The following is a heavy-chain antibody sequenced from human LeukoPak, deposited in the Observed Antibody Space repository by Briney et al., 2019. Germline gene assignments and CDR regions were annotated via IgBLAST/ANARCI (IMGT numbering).Heavy chain of an antibody. CDR3: AKSQQATTFVVGYMDV. V-gene: IGHV3-33*06. Sequence: SLRLSCAASGFTFSSYGMHWVRQAPGKGLEWVAVIWYNGSNKYYADSVKGRFTISRDNSKNTLYLQMNSLRAEDTAVYYCAKSQQATTFVVGYMDVWGKGTTVTVSS. D-gene: IGHD2-21*01. CDR2: IWYNGSNK. J-gene: IGHJ6*03. CDR1: GFTFSSYG.